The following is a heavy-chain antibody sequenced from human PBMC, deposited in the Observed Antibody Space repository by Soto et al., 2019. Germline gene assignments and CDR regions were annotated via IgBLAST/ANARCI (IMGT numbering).Heavy chain of an antibody. CDR1: GFTFSNFA. Sequence: PGGSLRLSCAASGFTFSNFAMYWVRQAPGKGLGWVTVISYDGSHKYYADSVKGRFTISRDNSKNTLYLQMNNLRAEDSAVYFCARDYSYQRAMDVWGQGTTVTVSS. D-gene: IGHD2-15*01. CDR2: ISYDGSHK. J-gene: IGHJ6*02. CDR3: ARDYSYQRAMDV. V-gene: IGHV3-30-3*01.